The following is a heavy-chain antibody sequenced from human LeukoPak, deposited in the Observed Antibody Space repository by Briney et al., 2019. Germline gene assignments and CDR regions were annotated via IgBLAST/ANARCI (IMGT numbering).Heavy chain of an antibody. CDR3: AKWGFTYGPGYFDY. Sequence: PGGSLRLSCAASGFTFTSYAMSWVRQAPGKGLEWVSTITGSGAYTYYADFVKGRFTISRDNSKKTLYLQMDSLRAEDMALYYCAKWGFTYGPGYFDYWGQGTLVTVSS. CDR2: ITGSGAYT. D-gene: IGHD3-10*01. CDR1: GFTFTSYA. V-gene: IGHV3-23*01. J-gene: IGHJ4*02.